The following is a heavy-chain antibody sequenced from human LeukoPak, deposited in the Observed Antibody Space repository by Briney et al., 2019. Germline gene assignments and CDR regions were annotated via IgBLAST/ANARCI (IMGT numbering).Heavy chain of an antibody. CDR2: INWNGGST. D-gene: IGHD2-21*02. CDR1: GFTFDDYG. Sequence: GGSLRLSCAASGFTFDDYGMSWVRQAPGKGLEWVSGINWNGGSTGYADSVKGRFTISRDNAKNSLYLQMNSLRAEDTALYYCARDSGVYCGGDCFIDYWGQGTLVTVSS. CDR3: ARDSGVYCGGDCFIDY. J-gene: IGHJ4*02. V-gene: IGHV3-20*04.